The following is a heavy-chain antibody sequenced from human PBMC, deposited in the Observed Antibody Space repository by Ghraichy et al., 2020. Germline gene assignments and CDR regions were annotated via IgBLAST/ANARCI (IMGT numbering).Heavy chain of an antibody. Sequence: WGSLRLSCAASGFTFSSYSMNWVRQAPGKGLEWVSSISSSSSYIYYADSVKGRFTISRDNAKNSLYLQMNSLRAEDTAVYYCARSPTLPDYCGGDCYYFQHWGQGTLVTVSS. CDR1: GFTFSSYS. CDR3: ARSPTLPDYCGGDCYYFQH. J-gene: IGHJ1*01. V-gene: IGHV3-21*01. D-gene: IGHD2-21*02. CDR2: ISSSSSYI.